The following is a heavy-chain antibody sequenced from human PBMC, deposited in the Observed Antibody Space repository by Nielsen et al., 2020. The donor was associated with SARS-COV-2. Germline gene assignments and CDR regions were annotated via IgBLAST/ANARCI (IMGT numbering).Heavy chain of an antibody. CDR2: INHSGST. D-gene: IGHD3-22*01. CDR1: GGSFSGYY. V-gene: IGHV4-34*01. J-gene: IGHJ3*02. Sequence: SETLSLTCAVYGGSFSGYYWSWIRQPPGKGLEWIGEINHSGSTNYNPSLKSRVTISVDTSKNQFSLKLSSVTAADTAVYYCARRPFYYDSSGYYYVRRDTFDIWGQGTMVTVSS. CDR3: ARRPFYYDSSGYYYVRRDTFDI.